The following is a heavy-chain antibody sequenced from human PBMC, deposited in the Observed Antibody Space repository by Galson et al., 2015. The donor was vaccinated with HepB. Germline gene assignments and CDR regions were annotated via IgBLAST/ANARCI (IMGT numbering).Heavy chain of an antibody. V-gene: IGHV3-48*04. Sequence: SLRLSCAASGFTFSSYSMNWVRQAPGKGLEWVSYISSSSSTIYYADSVKGRFTISRDNAKNSLYLQMNSLRAEDTAVYYCASGYSSGTAVAGYWGQGTLVTVSS. J-gene: IGHJ4*02. CDR1: GFTFSSYS. CDR2: ISSSSSTI. CDR3: ASGYSSGTAVAGY. D-gene: IGHD6-19*01.